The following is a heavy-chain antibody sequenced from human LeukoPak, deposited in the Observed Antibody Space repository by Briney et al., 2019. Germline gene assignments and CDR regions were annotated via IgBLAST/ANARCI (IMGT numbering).Heavy chain of an antibody. Sequence: GGSLRLSCAASGFTFSSYAMSWVRQAPGKGLEWVSAISGSGGSTYYADSVKGRFTISRDNSKNTIYLQMDSLRAEDTAIYYCARDYWWNYDYWGQGTLVTVSS. V-gene: IGHV3-23*01. D-gene: IGHD1-7*01. CDR1: GFTFSSYA. J-gene: IGHJ4*02. CDR3: ARDYWWNYDY. CDR2: ISGSGGST.